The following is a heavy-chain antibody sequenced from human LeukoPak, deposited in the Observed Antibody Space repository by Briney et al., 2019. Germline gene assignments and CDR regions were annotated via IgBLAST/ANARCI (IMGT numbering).Heavy chain of an antibody. Sequence: PSETLSLTCAVYGGSFSGYYWSWIRQPPGKGLEWIGEINHSGSTNYNPSLKSRVTISVDTSKNQFSLKLSSVTAADTAVYYCARDYYYYDSSGYYHWYFDLWGRGTLVTVSS. J-gene: IGHJ2*01. D-gene: IGHD3-22*01. CDR2: INHSGST. CDR3: ARDYYYYDSSGYYHWYFDL. CDR1: GGSFSGYY. V-gene: IGHV4-34*01.